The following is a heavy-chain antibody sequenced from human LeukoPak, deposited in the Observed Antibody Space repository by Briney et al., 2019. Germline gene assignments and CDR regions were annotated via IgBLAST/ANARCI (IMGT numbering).Heavy chain of an antibody. J-gene: IGHJ3*02. D-gene: IGHD4-17*01. CDR3: EARPYGDAFDI. CDR2: IYYSGST. Sequence: PSQTLSLTCTVSGGSISSGDYYWRWIRQPPGKGLEWIGYIYYSGSTYYNPSLKSRVTISVDTSKNQFSLKLSSVTAADTAVYHCEARPYGDAFDIWGQGTMVTVSS. CDR1: GGSISSGDYY. V-gene: IGHV4-30-4*01.